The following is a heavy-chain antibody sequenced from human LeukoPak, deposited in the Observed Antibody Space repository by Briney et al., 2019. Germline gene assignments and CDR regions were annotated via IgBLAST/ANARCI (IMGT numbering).Heavy chain of an antibody. J-gene: IGHJ4*02. CDR2: ISSSGSTI. CDR3: ARGAGFGELYYFDY. D-gene: IGHD3-10*01. Sequence: GGSLRLSCAASGFTFSSYEMNWVRQAPGKGLECVSYISSSGSTIYYADSVKGRFTISRDNAKNSLYLQMNSLRAEDTAVYYCARGAGFGELYYFDYWGQGTLVTASS. CDR1: GFTFSSYE. V-gene: IGHV3-48*03.